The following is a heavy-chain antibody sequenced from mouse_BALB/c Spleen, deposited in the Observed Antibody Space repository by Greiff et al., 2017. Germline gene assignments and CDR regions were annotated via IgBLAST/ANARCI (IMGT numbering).Heavy chain of an antibody. D-gene: IGHD3-1*01. J-gene: IGHJ4*01. Sequence: DVKLVESGGGLVKPGGSLKLSCAASGFTFSSYAMYWVRQTPEKRLEWVATISDGGSYTYYPDSVKGRFTISRDNAKNNLYLQMSSLKSEDTAMYYCARDRNGGSYAMDYWGQGTSVTVSS. CDR2: ISDGGSYT. V-gene: IGHV5-4*02. CDR3: ARDRNGGSYAMDY. CDR1: GFTFSSYA.